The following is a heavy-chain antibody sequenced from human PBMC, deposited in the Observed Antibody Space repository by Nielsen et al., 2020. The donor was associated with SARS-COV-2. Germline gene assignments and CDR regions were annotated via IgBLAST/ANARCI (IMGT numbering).Heavy chain of an antibody. Sequence: GGSLRLSCAASGLTFADYGMHWVRQAPGKGLEWVAVIWYDGSNKYYADSVKGRFTISRDNSKNTLYLQMNSLRAEDTAVYYCARDLPHDYGDDYWGQGTLVTVSS. CDR2: IWYDGSNK. CDR1: GLTFADYG. CDR3: ARDLPHDYGDDY. D-gene: IGHD4-17*01. V-gene: IGHV3-33*08. J-gene: IGHJ4*02.